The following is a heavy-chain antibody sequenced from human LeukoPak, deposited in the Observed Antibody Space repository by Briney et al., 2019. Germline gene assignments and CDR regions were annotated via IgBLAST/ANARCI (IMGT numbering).Heavy chain of an antibody. CDR2: IYDTGDT. CDR3: ARLQYGSGIGDV. J-gene: IGHJ6*02. Sequence: SETLSLTCSVSGGSIRSSYWSWVRQSPGKGLEWIGYIYDTGDTNYNPSLKSRITISVDPSKNQFSLRLSSVTAADTAVYYCARLQYGSGIGDVWGRGTTVTVSS. D-gene: IGHD3-10*01. V-gene: IGHV4-59*08. CDR1: GGSIRSSY.